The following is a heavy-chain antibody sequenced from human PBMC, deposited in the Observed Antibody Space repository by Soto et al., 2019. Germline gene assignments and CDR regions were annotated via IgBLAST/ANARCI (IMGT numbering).Heavy chain of an antibody. CDR3: AGMPYTSGLRFDP. D-gene: IGHD6-19*01. V-gene: IGHV4-30-2*01. Sequence: SETLSLTCNLSGDYYSISTYSWSWIRQPPGKALQWIGFIYQSGVTSYNPSLASRVSISLDRSNNQCSLKLKSVTAADTAMYFCAGMPYTSGLRFDPWGPGTLVTVSS. CDR1: GDYYSISTYS. J-gene: IGHJ5*02. CDR2: IYQSGVT.